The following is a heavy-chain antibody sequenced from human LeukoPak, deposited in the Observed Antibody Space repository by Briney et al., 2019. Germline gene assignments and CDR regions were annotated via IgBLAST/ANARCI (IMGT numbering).Heavy chain of an antibody. J-gene: IGHJ4*02. CDR1: GFTFSNYA. CDR2: ISGSGGST. D-gene: IGHD3-22*01. CDR3: AKDHDYDSSGPY. Sequence: SGGSLRLSCAASGFTFSNYAMNWVRQAPGKGLGWVSAISGSGGSTYYADSVKGRFTISRDNSRNTLYLQMNSLRTEDTAVYYCAKDHDYDSSGPYWGQGTLVTVSS. V-gene: IGHV3-23*01.